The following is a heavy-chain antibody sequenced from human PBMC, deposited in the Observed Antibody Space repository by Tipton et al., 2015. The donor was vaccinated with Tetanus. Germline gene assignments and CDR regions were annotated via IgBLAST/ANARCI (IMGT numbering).Heavy chain of an antibody. Sequence: GSLRLSCVASGFIVSSHYMSWVRQAPGKGLEWVSVMYSGGDTYYVDSVKGRFSISRDNAKNTPYLQMNSLRVEDTAVYYCAKDMGDRGVYWGWFGSWGQGTLVTVSS. V-gene: IGHV3-53*01. CDR1: GFIVSSHY. J-gene: IGHJ5*01. D-gene: IGHD7-27*01. CDR3: AKDMGDRGVYWGWFGS. CDR2: MYSGGDT.